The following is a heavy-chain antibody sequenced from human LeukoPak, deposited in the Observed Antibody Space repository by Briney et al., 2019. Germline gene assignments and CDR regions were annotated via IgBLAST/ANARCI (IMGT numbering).Heavy chain of an antibody. J-gene: IGHJ4*02. D-gene: IGHD6-6*01. Sequence: SETLSLTCTVSGGSISSYYWSWIRQPPGKGLEWIGYIYYSGSTNYNPSLKSRVTISVDTSKNQFSLKLSSVTAADTAVYYCARGEGMYSSSSKGVDYWGQGTLVTVSS. CDR3: ARGEGMYSSSSKGVDY. CDR1: GGSISSYY. CDR2: IYYSGST. V-gene: IGHV4-59*01.